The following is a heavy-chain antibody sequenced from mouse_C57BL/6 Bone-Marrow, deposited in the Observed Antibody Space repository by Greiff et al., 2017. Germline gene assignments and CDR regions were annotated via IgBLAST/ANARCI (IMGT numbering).Heavy chain of an antibody. V-gene: IGHV1-9*01. CDR1: GYTFTGYW. CDR3: AGDDFRFDY. CDR2: ILPGSGST. D-gene: IGHD2-4*01. Sequence: QVQLQQSGAELMKPGASVKLSCKATGYTFTGYWIEWVKQRPGHGLEWIGEILPGSGSTYYNEKFKGKATFTADTSSNTAYMQLSSLTTEDSAIYYCAGDDFRFDYWGQGTTLTVSS. J-gene: IGHJ2*01.